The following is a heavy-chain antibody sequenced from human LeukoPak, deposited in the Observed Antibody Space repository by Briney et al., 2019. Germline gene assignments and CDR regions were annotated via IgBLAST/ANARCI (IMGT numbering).Heavy chain of an antibody. V-gene: IGHV3-48*04. CDR3: ARKSRSTWAPYDY. J-gene: IGHJ4*02. Sequence: GGSLRLSCAASGFTFSTYSMSWVRQAPGKGLEWISYISSSSSTIYQVESVLGRFTISRDNAKNSLYLQMNSLRVEDTALYFCARKSRSTWAPYDYWGQGTLVTVSS. CDR2: ISSSSSTI. CDR1: GFTFSTYS. D-gene: IGHD2-15*01.